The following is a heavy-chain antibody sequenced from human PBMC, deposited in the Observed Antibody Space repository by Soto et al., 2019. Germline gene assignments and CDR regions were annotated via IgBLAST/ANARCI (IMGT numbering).Heavy chain of an antibody. Sequence: RGSLRLSCAASGFTFSSYAMSWVRQSPGKGLEWVSSLSGSGYRTYYADSGRGRVTISRDNSQNTLDLQMNSLRAEDTAVYYCAKTEGASPSSLYFDSWRQGSLVTVSS. J-gene: IGHJ4*02. CDR1: GFTFSSYA. V-gene: IGHV3-23*01. CDR3: AKTEGASPSSLYFDS. CDR2: LSGSGYRT.